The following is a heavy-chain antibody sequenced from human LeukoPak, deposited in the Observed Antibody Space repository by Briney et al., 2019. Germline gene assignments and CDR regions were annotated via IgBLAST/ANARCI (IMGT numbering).Heavy chain of an antibody. D-gene: IGHD3-22*01. J-gene: IGHJ4*02. V-gene: IGHV4-39*07. CDR3: ARGDSGYQDY. Sequence: SETLSLTCSLSGDSISSSSHYWGWFRQPPGKGLEWIGEINHSGSTNYNPSLKSRVTISVDTSKNQFSLKLSSVTAADTAVYYCARGDSGYQDYWGQGTLVTVSS. CDR2: INHSGST. CDR1: GDSISSSSHY.